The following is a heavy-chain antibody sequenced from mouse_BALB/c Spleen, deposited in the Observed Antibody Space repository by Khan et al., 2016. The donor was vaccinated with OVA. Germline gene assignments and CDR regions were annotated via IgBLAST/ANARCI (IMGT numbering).Heavy chain of an antibody. Sequence: EVQLQESGPSLVKPSQTLSLTCSVTGDSITSGYWNWIRKFPGNNLQYMGYITYSASTFYNPPLKSRISITRDTSKNQYYLQLNSVTTEDTATYYCARDFGSTYGYWYCDVWGAGTTVTVSS. CDR2: ITYSAST. V-gene: IGHV3-8*02. CDR1: GDSITSGY. CDR3: ARDFGSTYGYWYCDV. D-gene: IGHD1-1*01. J-gene: IGHJ1*01.